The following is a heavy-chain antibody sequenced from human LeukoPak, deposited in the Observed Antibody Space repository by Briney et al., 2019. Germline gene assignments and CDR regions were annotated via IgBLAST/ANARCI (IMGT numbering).Heavy chain of an antibody. D-gene: IGHD2-15*01. CDR3: ARVRYSLGAFDI. J-gene: IGHJ3*02. Sequence: GGSLRLSCAASGFTFSSYSMNWVRQAPGKGLEWVSSISSSSSYIYYADSVKGRLTISRDNAKNSLYLQMNSLRAEDTAVYYCARVRYSLGAFDIWGQGTMVTVSS. CDR2: ISSSSSYI. CDR1: GFTFSSYS. V-gene: IGHV3-21*01.